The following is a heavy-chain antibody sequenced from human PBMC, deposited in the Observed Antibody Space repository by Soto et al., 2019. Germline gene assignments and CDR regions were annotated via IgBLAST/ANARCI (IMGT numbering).Heavy chain of an antibody. CDR3: ARDRGRIAYDH. V-gene: IGHV4-4*07. D-gene: IGHD5-12*01. Sequence: QVQLQESGPGLVKPSQTLSLTCTVSGDSISGYYYTWIRLPAGKGLEWIGNMYTTGRTNYNPSLRGRVTVSVDTSKNQFSLKLRSVTAADSAVYSCARDRGRIAYDHLGQGTVVTVSS. J-gene: IGHJ4*02. CDR1: GDSISGYY. CDR2: MYTTGRT.